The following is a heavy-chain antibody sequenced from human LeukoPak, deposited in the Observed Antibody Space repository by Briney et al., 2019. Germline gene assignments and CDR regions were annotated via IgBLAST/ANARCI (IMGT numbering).Heavy chain of an antibody. CDR3: ATSRTNDY. V-gene: IGHV3-7*03. J-gene: IGHJ4*02. CDR1: GFTFSSYW. D-gene: IGHD1-14*01. CDR2: IKQDGSDK. Sequence: GGSLRLSCAASGFTFSSYWMSWVRQAPGKGLEWVAIIKQDGSDKYYVDSVKGRFAISRDNAEKSLYLQMNSLRAEDTAVYYCATSRTNDYWGQGTLVTVSS.